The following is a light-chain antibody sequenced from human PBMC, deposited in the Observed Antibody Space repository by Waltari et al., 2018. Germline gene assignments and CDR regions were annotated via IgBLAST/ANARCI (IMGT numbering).Light chain of an antibody. CDR1: RSTIGSPN. J-gene: IGLJ3*02. CDR3: ATWDDRLSGWL. Sequence: QSVLTQTPSASGTPGQRVTIPCSGTRSTIGSPNGAWYQQLPGTAPKLLIYKNDQRPSGVPDRFSGSKSGTSASLAISGLRSEDEADYYCATWDDRLSGWLFGGGTKLTAL. V-gene: IGLV1-47*01. CDR2: KND.